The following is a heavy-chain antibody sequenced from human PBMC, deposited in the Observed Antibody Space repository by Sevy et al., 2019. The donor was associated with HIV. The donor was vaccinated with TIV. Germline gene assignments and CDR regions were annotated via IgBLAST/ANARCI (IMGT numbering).Heavy chain of an antibody. CDR2: MIPMFGTA. CDR3: ARSISWYASFDS. V-gene: IGHV1-69*13. CDR1: GHTFSNYA. J-gene: IGHJ4*02. Sequence: ASVKVSCKASGHTFSNYAINWVRQGPGQGLEWMGGMIPMFGTANYVQKFQGRVTITADESTKTAYMELSSLRSEDTAVYYCARSISWYASFDSWGQGTLVTVSS. D-gene: IGHD6-13*01.